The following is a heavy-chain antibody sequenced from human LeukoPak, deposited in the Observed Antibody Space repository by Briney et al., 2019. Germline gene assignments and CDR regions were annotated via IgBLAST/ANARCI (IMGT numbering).Heavy chain of an antibody. CDR3: ARAGPIDY. CDR2: IYSGGST. V-gene: IGHV3-53*01. J-gene: IGHJ4*02. CDR1: GFIFSSKY. Sequence: GGSLRLSCAASGFIFSSKYMSWVRQAPGKGLEWVSVIYSGGSTYYAASVEGRFTISRDNSKNTVYLQMNSLRVEDTAVYYCARAGPIDYWGQGTLVTVSS.